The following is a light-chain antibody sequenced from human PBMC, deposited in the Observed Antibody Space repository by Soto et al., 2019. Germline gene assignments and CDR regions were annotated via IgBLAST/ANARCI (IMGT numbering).Light chain of an antibody. Sequence: QSALTQPACVSGSHGQSITISCTGTSSDVGGYNYVSWYQQHPGKAPKLMIYEVSNRPSGVSNRFSGSKSGNTASLTISGLQAEDEADYYCSSYTSSSIDYVFGTGTKLTDL. CDR3: SSYTSSSIDYV. V-gene: IGLV2-14*01. J-gene: IGLJ1*01. CDR2: EVS. CDR1: SSDVGGYNY.